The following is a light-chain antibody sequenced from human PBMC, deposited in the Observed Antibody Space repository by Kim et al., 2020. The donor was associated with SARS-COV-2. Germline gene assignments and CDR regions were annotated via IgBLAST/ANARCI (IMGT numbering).Light chain of an antibody. CDR3: SSYTSSSTVV. CDR2: DAS. Sequence: QSVLTQPASVSGSPGQSITISCTGTSSDVGGYNYVSWYQQHPGKAPKLMIYDASNRPSGVSNRFSGSKSGNTASLTISGLQAEDEADYYCSSYTSSSTVVFGGGTQLTV. J-gene: IGLJ2*01. CDR1: SSDVGGYNY. V-gene: IGLV2-14*03.